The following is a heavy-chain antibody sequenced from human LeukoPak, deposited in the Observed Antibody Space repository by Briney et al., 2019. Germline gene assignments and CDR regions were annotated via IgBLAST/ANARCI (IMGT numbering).Heavy chain of an antibody. CDR3: ARDPRGGTSRDNWFDP. CDR2: IYYSGST. J-gene: IGHJ5*02. Sequence: SETLSLTCTVSGDSFGTSQWSWLRQPPGKGVEWIGYIYYSGSTNYNPSLKSRVTISVDTSKNQFSLKLNSVTAADTAVYYCARDPRGGTSRDNWFDPWGQGTLVTVSS. CDR1: GDSFGTSQ. V-gene: IGHV4-59*13. D-gene: IGHD1-1*01.